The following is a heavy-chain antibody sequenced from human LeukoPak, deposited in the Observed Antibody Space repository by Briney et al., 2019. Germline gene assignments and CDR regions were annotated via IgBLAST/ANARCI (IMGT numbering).Heavy chain of an antibody. CDR1: GGTFSSYA. J-gene: IGHJ4*02. Sequence: SVKVSCKASGGTFSSYAISWVRQAPGQGLEWMGGIIPIFGTANYAQKFQGRVTITTDESTSTAYMELSSLRSEDTAVYYCASVTRYSRFDYWAREPWSPSPQ. CDR3: ASVTRYSRFDY. D-gene: IGHD6-13*01. CDR2: IIPIFGTA. V-gene: IGHV1-69*05.